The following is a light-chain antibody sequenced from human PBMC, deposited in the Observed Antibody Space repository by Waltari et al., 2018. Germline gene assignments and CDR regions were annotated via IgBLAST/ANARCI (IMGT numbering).Light chain of an antibody. CDR2: GAS. Sequence: EIVMTQSQATLSVSAGERATLSCRASQSLSSNLAWYQQKPGQAPSLLSYGASTSATAVPFRGSGCGSKSEFTLTIMSLQSEDFSFYYCHQYNNWPFTFGQGTKLEIK. V-gene: IGKV3-15*01. CDR3: HQYNNWPFT. J-gene: IGKJ2*01. CDR1: QSLSSN.